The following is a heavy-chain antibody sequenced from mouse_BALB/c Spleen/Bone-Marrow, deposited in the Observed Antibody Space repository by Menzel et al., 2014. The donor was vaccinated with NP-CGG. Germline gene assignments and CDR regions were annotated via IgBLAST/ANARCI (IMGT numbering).Heavy chain of an antibody. CDR2: INPYNGAT. D-gene: IGHD2-14*01. V-gene: IGHV1-26*01. J-gene: IGHJ4*01. CDR3: AKNYRYDGALDY. CDR1: GYSFTGYY. Sequence: EVKVVESGPELVKPGASVKISCKASGYSFTGYYMHWVKQSHVKSLEWIGRINPYNGATSYNQNFKVKASLTVDKSSSTAYMELHSLTSEDSAVYYCAKNYRYDGALDYWGQGTSVTVSS.